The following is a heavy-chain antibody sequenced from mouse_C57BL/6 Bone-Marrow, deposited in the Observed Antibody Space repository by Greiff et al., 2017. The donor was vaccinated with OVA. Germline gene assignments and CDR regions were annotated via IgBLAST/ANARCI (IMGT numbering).Heavy chain of an antibody. Sequence: QVQLKESGAELVKPGASVKISCKASGYTFTDYYINWVKQRPGQGLEWSGKIGTGSGSTYYNEKFKGKATLTADKSSSTAYIQLSSLTSEDSAVYFCARDTFAYWGQGTLVTVSA. CDR3: ARDTFAY. V-gene: IGHV1-77*01. J-gene: IGHJ3*01. CDR2: IGTGSGST. CDR1: GYTFTDYY.